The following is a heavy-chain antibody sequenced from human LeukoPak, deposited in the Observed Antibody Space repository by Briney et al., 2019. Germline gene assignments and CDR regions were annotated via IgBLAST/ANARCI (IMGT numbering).Heavy chain of an antibody. CDR3: ARSIYDSSGYQGSSFDY. Sequence: PSQTLSLTCAGSGGSLSNGGYSWSWPRQPPGTGMERSGYNYTSWSTYYNPSLKSRVTISVDRSKNQFSLKLSSVTAADTAVYYCARSIYDSSGYQGSSFDYWGQGTLVTVSS. J-gene: IGHJ4*02. CDR2: NYTSWST. D-gene: IGHD3-22*01. CDR1: GGSLSNGGYS. V-gene: IGHV4-30-2*01.